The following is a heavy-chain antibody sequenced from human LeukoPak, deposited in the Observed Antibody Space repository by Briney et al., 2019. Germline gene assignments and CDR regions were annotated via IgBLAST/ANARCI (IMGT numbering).Heavy chain of an antibody. V-gene: IGHV4-61*05. CDR3: ASGALAHDAFDI. J-gene: IGHJ3*02. CDR1: GGSIRSSYYY. CDR2: IYYSGST. Sequence: PSETLSLTCTVSGGSIRSSYYYWGWIRQPPGKGLEWIGYIYYSGSTNYNPSLKSRVTISVDTSKNQFSLKLSSVTAADMAVYYCASGALAHDAFDIWGQGTMVTVSS. D-gene: IGHD1-26*01.